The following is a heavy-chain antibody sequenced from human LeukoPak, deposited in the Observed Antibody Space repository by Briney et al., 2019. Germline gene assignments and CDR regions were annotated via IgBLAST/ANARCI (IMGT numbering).Heavy chain of an antibody. CDR2: IYSGGST. Sequence: GGSLRLSCAASGFTVSSNYMSWVRQAPGKGPEWVSVIYSGGSTYYADSVKGRFTISRDNSKNTLYLQMNSLRAEDTAVYYCARILKDYYGSGSYYTLPLYYYYYMDVWGKGTTVTVSS. D-gene: IGHD3-10*01. CDR3: ARILKDYYGSGSYYTLPLYYYYYMDV. J-gene: IGHJ6*03. CDR1: GFTVSSNY. V-gene: IGHV3-53*01.